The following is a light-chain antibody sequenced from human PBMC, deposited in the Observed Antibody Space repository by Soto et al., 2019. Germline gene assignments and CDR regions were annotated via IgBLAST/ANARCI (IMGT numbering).Light chain of an antibody. CDR2: RNN. V-gene: IGLV1-47*01. J-gene: IGLJ7*01. CDR1: SSNIGSNY. Sequence: QSALTQPPSASGTPGQRVTISCSGSSSNIGSNYVYWYQQLPGTAPKLLIYRNNQRPSGVPDRFSGSKSGTSASLAISGLRSEDEADYYCAAWDDSLREVFGGGTQLTVL. CDR3: AAWDDSLREV.